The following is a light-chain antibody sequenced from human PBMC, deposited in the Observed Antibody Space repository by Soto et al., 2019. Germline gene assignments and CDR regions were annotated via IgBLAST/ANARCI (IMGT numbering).Light chain of an antibody. V-gene: IGKV1-8*01. Sequence: AIRMPQSPSSLSASTGDRVTITCRASPGISSYLAWYQQKPGKAPKLLIYAASTLQSGVPSRFSGSGSGTDFTLTISCLQSEDFATYYCQQYYSYPRTFGQGTKVEIK. CDR3: QQYYSYPRT. CDR2: AAS. CDR1: PGISSY. J-gene: IGKJ1*01.